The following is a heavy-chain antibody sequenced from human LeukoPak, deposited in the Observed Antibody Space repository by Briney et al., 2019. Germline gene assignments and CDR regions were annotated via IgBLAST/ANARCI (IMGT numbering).Heavy chain of an antibody. Sequence: GASVKVSCKASGGTFSSYAISWVRQASGQGLEWMGGIIPIFGTANYAQKLQGRVTITTDESTSTAYMELSSLRSEDTAVYYCARVEVEYSSSGEYLQHWGQGTPVTVSS. CDR3: ARVEVEYSSSGEYLQH. D-gene: IGHD6-6*01. J-gene: IGHJ1*01. CDR1: GGTFSSYA. CDR2: IIPIFGTA. V-gene: IGHV1-69*05.